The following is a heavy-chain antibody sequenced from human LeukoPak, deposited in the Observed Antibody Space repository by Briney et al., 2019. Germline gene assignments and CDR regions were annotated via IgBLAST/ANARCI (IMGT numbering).Heavy chain of an antibody. Sequence: GGSLRLSCAASGFTFSSYAMNWARQAPGKGLEWVASINHNGNVNYYVDSVKGRFTISRDNAKDSLYLQMSNLRAEDTAVYFCARGGGSDVWGQGATVTVSS. D-gene: IGHD2-15*01. V-gene: IGHV3-7*03. CDR3: ARGGGSDV. CDR2: INHNGNVN. CDR1: GFTFSSYA. J-gene: IGHJ6*02.